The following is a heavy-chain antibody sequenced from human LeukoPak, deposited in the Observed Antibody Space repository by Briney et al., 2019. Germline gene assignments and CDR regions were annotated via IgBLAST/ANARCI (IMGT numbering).Heavy chain of an antibody. CDR3: AREGDWNYGYAFDI. V-gene: IGHV3-30-3*01. CDR1: GFTFSSYA. Sequence: PGRSLRLSCAASGFTFSSYAMHWVRQAPGKGLEWVAVISYDGSNKYYADSVKGRITISRDNSKNTLYLQMNSLRAEDTAVYYCAREGDWNYGYAFDIWGQGTMVTVSS. D-gene: IGHD1-7*01. J-gene: IGHJ3*02. CDR2: ISYDGSNK.